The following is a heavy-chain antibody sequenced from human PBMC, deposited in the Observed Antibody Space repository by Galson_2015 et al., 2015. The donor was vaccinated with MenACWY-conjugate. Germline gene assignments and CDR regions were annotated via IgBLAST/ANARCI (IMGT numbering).Heavy chain of an antibody. D-gene: IGHD3-22*01. V-gene: IGHV4-39*01. CDR3: ANPRDSGYHGFDI. CDR1: GGSISSSSYY. J-gene: IGHJ3*02. Sequence: ETLSLTCTVSGGSISSSSYYWGWIRPPPGKGLEWIGSIYYSGSAYYNPSLKSRVTISVDTSKNQFSLKVRSVTATDTAVYYCANPRDSGYHGFDIWGQGAMVTVSS. CDR2: IYYSGSA.